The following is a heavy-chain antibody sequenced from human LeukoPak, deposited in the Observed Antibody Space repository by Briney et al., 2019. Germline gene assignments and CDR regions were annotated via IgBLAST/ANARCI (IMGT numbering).Heavy chain of an antibody. CDR2: MNSDGSAT. CDR1: GFSFSNYW. V-gene: IGHV3-74*01. D-gene: IGHD3-3*01. Sequence: GGSLRLSCAASGFSFSNYWMHWVRQAPGKGLVWVTRMNSDGSATYYADSVKGRFTISRDNSKNTLYLQMNSLRAEDTAVYYCAKGITIFGVVIPFDYWGQGTLVTVSS. J-gene: IGHJ4*02. CDR3: AKGITIFGVVIPFDY.